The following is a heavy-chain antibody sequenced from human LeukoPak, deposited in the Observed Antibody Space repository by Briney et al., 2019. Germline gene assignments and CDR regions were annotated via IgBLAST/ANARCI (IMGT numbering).Heavy chain of an antibody. V-gene: IGHV1-8*03. CDR2: MNPNSGNT. D-gene: IGHD4-23*01. CDR3: ARGPPSTPYYYYYYMDV. CDR1: GYTFTSYD. Sequence: ASVKVSCKASGYTFTSYDINWVRQATGQGLEWMGWMNPNSGNTGYAQKFQGRVTITRNTSISTAYMELSSLRSEDTAAYYCARGPPSTPYYYYYYMDVWGKGTTVTVSS. J-gene: IGHJ6*03.